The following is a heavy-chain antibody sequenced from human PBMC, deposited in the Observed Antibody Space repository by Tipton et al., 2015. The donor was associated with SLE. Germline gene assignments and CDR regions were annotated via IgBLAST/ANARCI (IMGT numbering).Heavy chain of an antibody. CDR2: IYYSGSA. J-gene: IGHJ4*02. Sequence: LRLSCTVSGASISIYYWSWIRQPPGKGLEWIGYIYYSGSADYNPSLKSRVTISADTSKNQFSLKLSSVTAADTAVYYCARISDSSGYLIVFDYWGQGTLVTVSS. D-gene: IGHD3-22*01. V-gene: IGHV4-59*01. CDR1: GASISIYY. CDR3: ARISDSSGYLIVFDY.